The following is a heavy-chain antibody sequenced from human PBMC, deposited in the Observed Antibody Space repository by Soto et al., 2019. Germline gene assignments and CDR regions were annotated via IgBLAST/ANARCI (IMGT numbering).Heavy chain of an antibody. CDR1: GGTFSSYA. CDR2: TIPIFGTA. CDR3: ANSRDRYQLLCLDY. Sequence: QVQLVQSGAEVKKPGSSVKVSCKASGGTFSSYAISWVRQAPGQGLEWMGVTIPIFGTANYARNFQGRVTITAHESRITAYRELSSLRAEDTAVYYCANSRDRYQLLCLDYWSQGTLVTVSS. J-gene: IGHJ4*02. V-gene: IGHV1-69*12. D-gene: IGHD2-2*01.